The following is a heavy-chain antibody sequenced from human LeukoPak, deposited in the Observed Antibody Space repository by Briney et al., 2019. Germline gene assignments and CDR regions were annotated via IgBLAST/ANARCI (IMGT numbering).Heavy chain of an antibody. D-gene: IGHD1-26*01. CDR2: ISGRGYYS. CDR1: EFTFDNYA. J-gene: IGHJ4*02. V-gene: IGHV3-23*01. Sequence: GGSLRLSCAASEFTFDNYAMSWVRQAPGKGLEWVSVISGRGYYSYYADSVKGRFTVSRDNSKTTLYLQMNSLRADDTAVYYCAKGGPTGSNYFDFWGQGTLVTVSS. CDR3: AKGGPTGSNYFDF.